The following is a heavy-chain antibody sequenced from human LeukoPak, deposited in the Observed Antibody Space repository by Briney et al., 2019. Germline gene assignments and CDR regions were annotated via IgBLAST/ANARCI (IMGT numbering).Heavy chain of an antibody. CDR1: GFTFSSYE. CDR3: ARGGYSYGYTYFDY. D-gene: IGHD5-18*01. CDR2: ISSSGSTI. Sequence: GSLRLSCAASGFTFSSYEMNWVRQAPGKGLELVSYISSSGSTIYYADSVKGRFTISRDNAKNSLYLQMNSLRAEDTAVYYCARGGYSYGYTYFDYWGQGTLVTVSS. J-gene: IGHJ4*02. V-gene: IGHV3-48*03.